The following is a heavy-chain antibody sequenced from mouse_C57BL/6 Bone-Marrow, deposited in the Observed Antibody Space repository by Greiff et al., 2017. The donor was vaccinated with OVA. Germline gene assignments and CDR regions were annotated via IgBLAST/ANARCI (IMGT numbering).Heavy chain of an antibody. CDR2: ISDGGSYT. CDR1: GFTFSSYA. V-gene: IGHV5-4*01. Sequence: DVMLVESGGGLVKPGGSLKLSCAASGFTFSSYAMSWVRQTPEKRLEWVATISDGGSYTYYPDNVKGRFTISRDNAKNNLYLQMSHLKSEDTAMYYCAREGYDYVRFAYWGQGTLVTVSA. J-gene: IGHJ3*01. CDR3: AREGYDYVRFAY. D-gene: IGHD2-4*01.